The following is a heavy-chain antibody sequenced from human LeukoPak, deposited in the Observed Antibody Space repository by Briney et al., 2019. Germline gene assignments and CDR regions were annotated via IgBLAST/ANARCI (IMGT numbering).Heavy chain of an antibody. CDR3: AKDITSTVAGIHY. D-gene: IGHD6-19*01. J-gene: IGHJ4*02. V-gene: IGHV3-9*01. Sequence: GGSLRLSCAASGFTFDDYAMHWVRQAPGKGLEWVSGISWNSGSIGYADSVKGRFTISRDNAKNSLYLQMNSLRAEDTALYYCAKDITSTVAGIHYWGQGTLVTVSS. CDR2: ISWNSGSI. CDR1: GFTFDDYA.